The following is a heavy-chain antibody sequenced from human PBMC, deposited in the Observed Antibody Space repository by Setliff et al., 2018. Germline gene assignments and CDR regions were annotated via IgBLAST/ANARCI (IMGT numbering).Heavy chain of an antibody. CDR3: ARDRRCMDV. Sequence: GASVKVSCKASGYTFSRSAMTWVRQAPGQGLEWMGWINTNTGNPTYAQGFTGRFVFSLDTSVSTAYLQISSLKAEDTAVYYCARDRRCMDVWGQGTTVTVSS. CDR2: INTNTGNP. J-gene: IGHJ6*02. V-gene: IGHV7-4-1*02. CDR1: GYTFSRSA.